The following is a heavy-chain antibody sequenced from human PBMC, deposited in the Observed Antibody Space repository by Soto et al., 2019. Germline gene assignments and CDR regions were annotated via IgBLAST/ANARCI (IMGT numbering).Heavy chain of an antibody. V-gene: IGHV4-30-4*01. CDR3: ARDHYVYDILTGYGYYYGMDV. Sequence: SETLSLTCTVSGGSISSYYWSWIRQPPGKGLEWIGYTYYSGSTYYNPSLKSRVTISVDTSKNQFSLKLSSVTAADTAVYYCARDHYVYDILTGYGYYYGMDVWGQGTTVTVSS. CDR2: TYYSGST. D-gene: IGHD3-9*01. J-gene: IGHJ6*02. CDR1: GGSISSYY.